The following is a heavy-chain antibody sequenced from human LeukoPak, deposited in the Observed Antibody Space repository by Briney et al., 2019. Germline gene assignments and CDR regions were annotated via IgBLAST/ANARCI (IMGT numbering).Heavy chain of an antibody. CDR3: ARDKNYGYQYYFDY. Sequence: GGSLRLSCAASGFTFSSYSMNWVRQAPGKGLEWVSSISSSSYIYYADSVKGRFTISRDNAKNSLYLQMNSLRAEDTAVYYCARDKNYGYQYYFDYWGQGTLVTVSS. CDR1: GFTFSSYS. V-gene: IGHV3-21*01. J-gene: IGHJ4*02. D-gene: IGHD5-24*01. CDR2: ISSSSYI.